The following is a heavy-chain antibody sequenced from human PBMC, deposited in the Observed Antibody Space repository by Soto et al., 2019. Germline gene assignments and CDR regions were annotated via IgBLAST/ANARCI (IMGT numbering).Heavy chain of an antibody. Sequence: GGSLRLSCAASGIIFNGFGMHWVRQAPGKGLEWGAVIIYDGGNIYYADSVKGRFTISRDNSKNTLYLQMNSLRAEDTAVYYCAKTAAGTLHYYYYYMDVWGKGTTVTVSS. V-gene: IGHV3-33*06. CDR1: GIIFNGFG. J-gene: IGHJ6*03. CDR2: IIYDGGNI. CDR3: AKTAAGTLHYYYYYMDV. D-gene: IGHD6-13*01.